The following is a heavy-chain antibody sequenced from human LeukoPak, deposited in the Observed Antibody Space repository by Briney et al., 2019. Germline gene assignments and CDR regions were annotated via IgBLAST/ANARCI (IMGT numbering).Heavy chain of an antibody. CDR2: IYYSGST. V-gene: IGHV4-39*01. J-gene: IGHJ4*02. Sequence: SETLSLTCTVSGGSISSSSYYWGWIRQPPGKGLEWIGSIYYSGSTYYNPSLKSRVTISVDTSKNQFSLKLSSVTAADTAVYYCARGKLYWNSVHPPLEYWGQGTLVTVSS. CDR1: GGSISSSSYY. CDR3: ARGKLYWNSVHPPLEY. D-gene: IGHD1-7*01.